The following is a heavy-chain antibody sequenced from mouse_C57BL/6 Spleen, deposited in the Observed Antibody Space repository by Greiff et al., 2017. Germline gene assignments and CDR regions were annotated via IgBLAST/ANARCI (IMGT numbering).Heavy chain of an antibody. CDR1: GYTFTSYG. D-gene: IGHD2-3*01. CDR3: ARSIYDGYPAY. CDR2: IHPRSGNT. V-gene: IGHV1-81*01. J-gene: IGHJ4*01. Sequence: QVQLQQSGAELARPGASVKLSCKASGYTFTSYGISWVKQRTGQGLEWIGEIHPRSGNTYYNEKFKGKATVTADKSSSTAYMELRSLTSEDSAVYFCARSIYDGYPAYWGQGTSGTVSS.